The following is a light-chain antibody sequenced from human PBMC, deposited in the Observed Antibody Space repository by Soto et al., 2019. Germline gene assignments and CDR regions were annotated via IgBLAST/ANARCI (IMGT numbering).Light chain of an antibody. Sequence: SVLTQPRSVSGSPGQSVTISCPGTSSDVGGYNYVSWYQQHPGKAPRLIIYDVTKRPSGVPDRFSGSKSGNTASLTVSGLQAEDEADYYCCSYAGSYTLYVFGTGTKVTVL. V-gene: IGLV2-11*01. CDR3: CSYAGSYTLYV. J-gene: IGLJ1*01. CDR1: SSDVGGYNY. CDR2: DVT.